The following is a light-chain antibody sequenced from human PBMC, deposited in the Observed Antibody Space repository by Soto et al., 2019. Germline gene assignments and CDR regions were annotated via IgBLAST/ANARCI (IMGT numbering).Light chain of an antibody. Sequence: EIVLTQSPGTLSLSPGERATLSCRASQSVSSSYLAWYQHKPGQPPRLLIYGASSRATAIPDRFSGSGSGTDFTLAISRLESEDFAVYYCQQYGSSPHTFGQGTKLEIK. CDR1: QSVSSSY. V-gene: IGKV3-20*01. CDR2: GAS. J-gene: IGKJ2*01. CDR3: QQYGSSPHT.